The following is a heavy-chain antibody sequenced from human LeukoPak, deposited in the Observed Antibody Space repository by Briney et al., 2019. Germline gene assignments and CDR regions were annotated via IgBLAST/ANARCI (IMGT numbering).Heavy chain of an antibody. J-gene: IGHJ6*02. CDR3: ARSNDFWSGEYYYYDMDV. Sequence: PSETLSLTCTVSGGSISSYYWSWIRQPAGKGLEWIGRIYTSGSTNYNPSLKSRVIMSVDTSKNQFSLKLSSVTAADTAVYYCARSNDFWSGEYYYYDMDVWGQGTTVTVSS. D-gene: IGHD3-3*01. V-gene: IGHV4-4*07. CDR1: GGSISSYY. CDR2: IYTSGST.